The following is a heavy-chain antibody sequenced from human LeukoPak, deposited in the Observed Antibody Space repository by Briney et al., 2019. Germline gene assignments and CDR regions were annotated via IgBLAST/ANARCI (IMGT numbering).Heavy chain of an antibody. J-gene: IGHJ5*02. CDR3: ARAYSSSWYWNWFDP. Sequence: GASVKVSCKASGYTFTSYDINWVRQATGQGLEWMGWMNPNSGNTGYAQKFQGRVTMTRNTSISTAYMELSSLRSEDTAVYYCARAYSSSWYWNWFDPWGQGTLVTVSS. CDR2: MNPNSGNT. D-gene: IGHD6-13*01. CDR1: GYTFTSYD. V-gene: IGHV1-8*01.